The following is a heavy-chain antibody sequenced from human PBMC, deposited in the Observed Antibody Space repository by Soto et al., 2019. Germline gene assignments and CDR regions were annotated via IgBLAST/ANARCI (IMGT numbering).Heavy chain of an antibody. D-gene: IGHD3-10*01. CDR2: INHSGST. V-gene: IGHV4-34*01. J-gene: IGHJ6*02. Sequence: SETLSLTCAVYGGSFSGYYWSWIRQPPGKGLEWIGEINHSGSTNYNVSLKSRVSISVDSSKNQFALKMNSVTAADTAVYYCARRQMVRGAIIPYYHYGLDVWGQGNSVT. CDR1: GGSFSGYY. CDR3: ARRQMVRGAIIPYYHYGLDV.